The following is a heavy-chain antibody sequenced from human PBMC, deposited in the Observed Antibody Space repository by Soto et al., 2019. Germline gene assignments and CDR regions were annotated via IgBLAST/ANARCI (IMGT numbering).Heavy chain of an antibody. V-gene: IGHV3-30-3*01. D-gene: IGHD4-17*01. CDR3: AREDDYGYRYINYGLDV. J-gene: IGHJ6*02. CDR1: GFTFNIYA. CDR2: ISFDGTKK. Sequence: SLKISCAASGFTFNIYALHWVRQAPGKGLEWVAVISFDGTKKYYSDSVKGRFTISRDNLKNTLYLQMNNLRVEDAALYFCAREDDYGYRYINYGLDVWGQGTTVTVSS.